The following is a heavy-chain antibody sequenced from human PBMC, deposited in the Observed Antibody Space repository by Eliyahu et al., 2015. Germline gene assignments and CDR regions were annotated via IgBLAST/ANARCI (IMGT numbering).Heavy chain of an antibody. D-gene: IGHD3-10*01. CDR2: ISGSGGST. CDR3: AKSYGSGSYHTTDY. J-gene: IGHJ4*02. Sequence: EVQLLDSGGGLVQPGGSLRLSCAASGFPFXNYAMSWVRQAPGKGLEWVSAISGSGGSTYYADSVKGRFTISRDNSKNTLYLHMSSLRAEDTAIYFCAKSYGSGSYHTTDYWGQGTLVTVSS. V-gene: IGHV3-23*01. CDR1: GFPFXNYA.